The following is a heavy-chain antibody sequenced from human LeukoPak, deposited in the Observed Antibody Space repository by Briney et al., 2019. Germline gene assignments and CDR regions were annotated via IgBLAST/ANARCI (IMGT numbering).Heavy chain of an antibody. V-gene: IGHV4-59*08. CDR2: IYYSGST. CDR3: SAGTVDYYYYYGMDV. J-gene: IGHJ6*02. D-gene: IGHD6-13*01. CDR1: GGSISSYY. Sequence: SETLSLTCTVSGGSISSYYWSWIRQPPGKGLGWIGYIYYSGSTNYNPSLKSRVTISVDTSKNQSSLKLSSVTAADTAVYYCSAGTVDYYYYYGMDVWGQGTTVTVSS.